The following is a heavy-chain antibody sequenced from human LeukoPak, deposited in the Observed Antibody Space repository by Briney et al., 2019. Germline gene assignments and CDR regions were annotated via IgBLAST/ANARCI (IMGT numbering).Heavy chain of an antibody. Sequence: SESLSLTCTVSGGSISSYYWSWIRQPAGKGLEWIGRIYTSGSTNYNPSLKSRVTMSVDTSKNQFSLKLSSVTAADTAVYYCARGPLSSSSWYGMEWYFDLWGRGTLVTVSS. V-gene: IGHV4-4*07. CDR3: ARGPLSSSSWYGMEWYFDL. D-gene: IGHD6-13*01. CDR1: GGSISSYY. J-gene: IGHJ2*01. CDR2: IYTSGST.